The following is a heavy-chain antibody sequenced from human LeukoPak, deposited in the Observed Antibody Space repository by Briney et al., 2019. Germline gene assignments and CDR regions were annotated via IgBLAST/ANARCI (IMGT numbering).Heavy chain of an antibody. J-gene: IGHJ5*02. CDR2: IYPGDSDT. Sequence: GESLKISCEGSGYSFTSYWIGWVRQMPGKGLEWMGIIYPGDSDTRYSPSFQGQVTISADKSISTAYLQWSSLKASDTAMYYCARHPHCSGGSCYSDWFDPWGQGTLVTVSS. V-gene: IGHV5-51*01. CDR3: ARHPHCSGGSCYSDWFDP. D-gene: IGHD2-15*01. CDR1: GYSFTSYW.